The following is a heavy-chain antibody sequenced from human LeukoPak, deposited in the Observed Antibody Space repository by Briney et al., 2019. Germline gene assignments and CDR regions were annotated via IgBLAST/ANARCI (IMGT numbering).Heavy chain of an antibody. CDR3: ARDRDYHGSGSYYNVVDY. V-gene: IGHV1-2*06. D-gene: IGHD3-10*01. CDR2: INPNSGGT. J-gene: IGHJ4*02. CDR1: GYTFTGYY. Sequence: ASVKVSCKASGYTFTGYYMHWVRQAPGQGLEWMGRINPNSGGTNYAQKFQGRVTMTRGTSISTAYMELSRLRSDDTAVYYCARDRDYHGSGSYYNVVDYWGQGTLVTVSS.